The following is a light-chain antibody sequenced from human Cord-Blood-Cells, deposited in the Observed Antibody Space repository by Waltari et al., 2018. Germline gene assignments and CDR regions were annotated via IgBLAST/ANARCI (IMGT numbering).Light chain of an antibody. CDR1: SSHLGSNY. Sequence: QSVLTQPPSASGTPGQRVTISCSGSSSHLGSNYVYWYQPLPGPAHKLLIYRNKQRPLGVPDRFSGSKSGTSASLAISGLRSEDEADYYCAAWDDSLIGWVFGGGTKLTVL. J-gene: IGLJ3*02. CDR3: AAWDDSLIGWV. CDR2: RNK. V-gene: IGLV1-47*01.